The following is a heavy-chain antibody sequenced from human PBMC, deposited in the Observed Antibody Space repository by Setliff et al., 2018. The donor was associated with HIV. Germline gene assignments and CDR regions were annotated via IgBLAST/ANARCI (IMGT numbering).Heavy chain of an antibody. V-gene: IGHV2-5*02. CDR1: GFSLSTYGVG. CDR3: AQTTKPSQFDY. Sequence: GSGPTLVNPTQTLTLTCTFSGFSLSTYGVGMGWIRQPPGKALEWLSVIYWDDNKRYSPSLKSRLTISKDTSKNQVVLTMNNMDPVDTATYYCAQTTKPSQFDYWGQGTLVTVSS. CDR2: IYWDDNK. J-gene: IGHJ4*02. D-gene: IGHD1-26*01.